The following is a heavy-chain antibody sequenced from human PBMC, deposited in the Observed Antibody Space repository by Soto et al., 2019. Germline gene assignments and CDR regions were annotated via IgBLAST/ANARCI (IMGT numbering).Heavy chain of an antibody. CDR2: ISGSGGST. CDR3: AKEYVSGSYYTHDNYYFGMGV. J-gene: IGHJ6*01. D-gene: IGHD3-10*01. Sequence: AASGDSVNIYVMAVALQATEKGLECVSAISGSGGSTYYADSVKGRFTISRDNSKNTLYLQMNSLRAEDTAVYYCAKEYVSGSYYTHDNYYFGMGVPGQVTTV. V-gene: IGHV3-23*01. CDR1: GDSVNIYV.